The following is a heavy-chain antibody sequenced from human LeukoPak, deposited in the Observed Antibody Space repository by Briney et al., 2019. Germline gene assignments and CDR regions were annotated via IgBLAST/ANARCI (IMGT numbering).Heavy chain of an antibody. V-gene: IGHV3-30*18. Sequence: GRSLRLSCAASGFTFSSYGIHWVRQAPGKGLEWVAVISNDGSNKYYADSVKGRSTISRDNSKNTLYLQMNSLRAEDTAVYYCAKETGRWELEWGQGTLVTVSS. CDR2: ISNDGSNK. J-gene: IGHJ4*02. CDR3: AKETGRWELE. D-gene: IGHD1-26*01. CDR1: GFTFSSYG.